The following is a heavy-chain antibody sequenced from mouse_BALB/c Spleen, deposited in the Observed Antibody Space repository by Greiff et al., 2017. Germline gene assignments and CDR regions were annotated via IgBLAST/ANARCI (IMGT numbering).Heavy chain of an antibody. CDR3: ATFYYDYDYYYAMDY. V-gene: IGHV3-2*02. D-gene: IGHD2-4*01. CDR1: GYSITSDYA. J-gene: IGHJ4*01. Sequence: EVKLVESGPGLVKPSQSLSLTCTVTGYSITSDYAWNWIRQFPGNKLEWMGYISYSGSTSYNPSLKSRISITRDTSKNQFFLQLNSVTTEDTATYYCATFYYDYDYYYAMDYWGQGTSVTVSS. CDR2: ISYSGST.